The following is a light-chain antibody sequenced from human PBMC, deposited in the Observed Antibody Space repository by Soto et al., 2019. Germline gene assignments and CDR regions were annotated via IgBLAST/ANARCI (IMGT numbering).Light chain of an antibody. J-gene: IGKJ1*01. Sequence: AIQMTQSPSSLSASVGDSVTITCRASQAIRTDLGWYQQRPGKAPKLLIYGTSNLQSGVPSRFSGSGSGTDFTLTINSLQPEDFATYYCLQDYSYPRTFGQGTKLDIK. CDR3: LQDYSYPRT. CDR2: GTS. CDR1: QAIRTD. V-gene: IGKV1-6*01.